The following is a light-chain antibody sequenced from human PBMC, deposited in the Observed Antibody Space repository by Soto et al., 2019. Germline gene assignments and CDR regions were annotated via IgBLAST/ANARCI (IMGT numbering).Light chain of an antibody. CDR2: GAS. Sequence: EKVMTQSPATLSVSPGERATLSCRASQSVSSNLAWYQQKPGQAPRLLIYGASSRATDIPGRFSGSGSGTEFTLTISSLQSEDFALYYCQQYNKWRTFGQGTKVDIK. CDR3: QQYNKWRT. V-gene: IGKV3-15*01. CDR1: QSVSSN. J-gene: IGKJ1*01.